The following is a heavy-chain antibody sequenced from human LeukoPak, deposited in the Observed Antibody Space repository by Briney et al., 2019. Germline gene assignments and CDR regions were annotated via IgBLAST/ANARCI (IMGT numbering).Heavy chain of an antibody. D-gene: IGHD5-24*01. CDR2: ISGSGGST. V-gene: IGHV3-23*01. J-gene: IGHJ4*02. CDR1: GFTFSSYA. Sequence: PGGSLRLSCAASGFTFSSYAKSWVRQAPGKGLEWVSAISGSGGSTYYADSVKGRFTISRDNSKNTLYLQMNSLRAEDTAVYYCAKDREEVEMATIVDYWGQGTLVTVSS. CDR3: AKDREEVEMATIVDY.